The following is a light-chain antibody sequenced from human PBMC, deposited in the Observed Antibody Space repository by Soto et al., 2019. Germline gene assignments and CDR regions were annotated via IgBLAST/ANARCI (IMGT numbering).Light chain of an antibody. CDR3: SAYAGTRVL. CDR2: EGS. J-gene: IGLJ2*01. V-gene: IGLV2-23*01. Sequence: QSALTQPASVSGSPGQSITISCSGTSSDVGNYPLVSWYQQHPGKAPKLVIYEGSKRPSGVSSRFSGSKSDYTASLTISGLQADDEADYYCSAYAGTRVLFGGGTKLTVL. CDR1: SSDVGNYPL.